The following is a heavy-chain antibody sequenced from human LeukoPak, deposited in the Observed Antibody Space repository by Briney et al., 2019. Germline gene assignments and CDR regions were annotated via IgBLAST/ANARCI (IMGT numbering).Heavy chain of an antibody. CDR2: IKQDGSEK. Sequence: GGSLRLSCAASGCTFGSYWMSWVRQAPGKGLEWVANIKQDGSEKYYVDSVKGRFTISRDNAKNSLYLQMNSLRAEDTAVYYCAREYSSSWSFGYFDYWGQGTLVTVSS. CDR3: AREYSSSWSFGYFDY. J-gene: IGHJ4*02. V-gene: IGHV3-7*01. CDR1: GCTFGSYW. D-gene: IGHD6-13*01.